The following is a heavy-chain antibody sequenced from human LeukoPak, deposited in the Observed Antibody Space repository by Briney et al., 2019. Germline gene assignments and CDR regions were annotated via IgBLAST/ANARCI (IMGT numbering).Heavy chain of an antibody. CDR3: ARVGYCSSTSCHRPMDV. CDR2: INSEGSST. CDR1: GFTFSSYW. V-gene: IGHV3-74*01. Sequence: GGSLRLSCAASGFTFSSYWMHWVRQAPGKGLGWVSRINSEGSSTSYADSGKGRFTISRDKAKNTLYLQMNSLRAEDTAVYYCARVGYCSSTSCHRPMDVWGKGTTVTVSS. J-gene: IGHJ6*03. D-gene: IGHD2-2*01.